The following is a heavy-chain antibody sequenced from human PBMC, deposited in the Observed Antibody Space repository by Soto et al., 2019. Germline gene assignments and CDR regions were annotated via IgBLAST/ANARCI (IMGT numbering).Heavy chain of an antibody. CDR1: GYSFTSYW. V-gene: IGHV5-51*01. D-gene: IGHD4-4*01. Sequence: GESLKLSCKGSGYSFTSYWIGWVRQMPGKGLEWMGIIYPGDSDTRYSPSFQGQVTISADKSVSTAYLQWSSLKASDTAMYYCARLARDNNSNNYGMHVSGPGTTPTV. J-gene: IGHJ6*01. CDR2: IYPGDSDT. CDR3: ARLARDNNSNNYGMHV.